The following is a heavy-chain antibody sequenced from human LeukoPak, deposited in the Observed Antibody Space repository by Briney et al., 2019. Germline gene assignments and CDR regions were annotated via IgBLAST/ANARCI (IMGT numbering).Heavy chain of an antibody. J-gene: IGHJ6*02. CDR2: IYYSGST. Sequence: SETLSLTCTVSGGSISSYYWSWIRQPPGKGLEWIGYIYYSGSTNYNPSLKSRVTISVDTSKNQFSLKLSSVTAADTAVYYCARGVDYYDSSGYRLFDGMDVWGQGTTVTVSS. CDR3: ARGVDYYDSSGYRLFDGMDV. V-gene: IGHV4-59*01. D-gene: IGHD3-22*01. CDR1: GGSISSYY.